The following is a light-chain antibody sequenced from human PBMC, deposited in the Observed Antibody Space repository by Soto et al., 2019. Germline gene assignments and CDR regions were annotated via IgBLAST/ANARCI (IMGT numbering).Light chain of an antibody. Sequence: EIVLTQSPGTLSLSPGERATLSCRASQSVRNNYLAWYQQKPGQAPRLLIYDASSRATGIPDRFSGSGSGTDFTLTISRLEPEDFAVYYCQQYGSSPATFGGGTKVEIK. CDR1: QSVRNNY. V-gene: IGKV3-20*01. CDR3: QQYGSSPAT. J-gene: IGKJ4*01. CDR2: DAS.